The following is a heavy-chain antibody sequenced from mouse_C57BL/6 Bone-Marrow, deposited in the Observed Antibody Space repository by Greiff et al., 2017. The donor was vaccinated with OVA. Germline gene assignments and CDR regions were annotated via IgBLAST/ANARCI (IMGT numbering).Heavy chain of an antibody. J-gene: IGHJ1*03. D-gene: IGHD2-1*01. CDR2: IDPSDSYT. CDR3: ARVGALYYGNSYWYFDV. V-gene: IGHV1-50*01. CDR1: GYTFTDYY. Sequence: QVQLQQSGPELVKPGASVKISCKASGYTFTDYYINWVKQRPGQGLEWIGEIDPSDSYTNYNQKFKGKATLTVDTSSSTAYMQLSSLTSEDSAVYYCARVGALYYGNSYWYFDVWGTGTTVTVSS.